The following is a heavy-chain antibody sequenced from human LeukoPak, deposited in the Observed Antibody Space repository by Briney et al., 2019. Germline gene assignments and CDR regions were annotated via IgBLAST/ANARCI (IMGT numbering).Heavy chain of an antibody. CDR1: GYTFTGYY. Sequence: GASVKVSCKASGYTFTGYYMHWVRQAPGQGLEWMGWINPNSGGTNYAQKFQGRVTMTRDTSISTAYMELSRLRSDDTAVYYCSRDKSVNSGWYSYFDCWGQGTLVTVSS. D-gene: IGHD6-19*01. CDR2: INPNSGGT. J-gene: IGHJ4*02. CDR3: SRDKSVNSGWYSYFDC. V-gene: IGHV1-2*02.